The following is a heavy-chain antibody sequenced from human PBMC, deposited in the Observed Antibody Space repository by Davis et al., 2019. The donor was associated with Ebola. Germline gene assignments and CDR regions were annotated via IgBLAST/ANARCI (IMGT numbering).Heavy chain of an antibody. Sequence: GGSLRLSCAASGFTFSSYGMHWVRQAPGKGLEWVAVIWYDGSNKYYADSVKGRFTISRDNSKNTLYLQMNSLRAEDTAVYYCARGALSSGYAYYYYGMDVWGKGTTVTVSS. CDR1: GFTFSSYG. CDR3: ARGALSSGYAYYYYGMDV. V-gene: IGHV3-33*08. D-gene: IGHD6-19*01. J-gene: IGHJ6*04. CDR2: IWYDGSNK.